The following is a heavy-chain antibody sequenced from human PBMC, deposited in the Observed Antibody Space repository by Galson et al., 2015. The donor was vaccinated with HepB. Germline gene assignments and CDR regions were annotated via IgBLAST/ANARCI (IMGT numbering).Heavy chain of an antibody. CDR2: ITENSNNI. V-gene: IGHV3-48*01. Sequence: SLRLSCAAPGFTFSAHNMNWVRQAPGKGLEWVAFITENSNNIWYGDSVKGRFTISRDNAKNSLYLQMNSLRADDTAVYYCERDNCVGDCYGQGTLVTVSS. D-gene: IGHD2-21*01. CDR3: ERDNCVGDC. J-gene: IGHJ4*02. CDR1: GFTFSAHN.